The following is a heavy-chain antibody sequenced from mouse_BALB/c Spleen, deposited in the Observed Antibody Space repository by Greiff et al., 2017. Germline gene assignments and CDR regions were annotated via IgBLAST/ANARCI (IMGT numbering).Heavy chain of an antibody. J-gene: IGHJ3*01. CDR3: ARYIYGNYAWFAY. V-gene: IGHV7-3*02. D-gene: IGHD2-1*01. Sequence: VQGVESGGGLVQPGGSLRLSCATSGFTFTDYYMSWVRQPPGKALEWLGFIRNKANGYTTEYSASVKGRFTISRDNSQSILYLQMNTLRAEDSATYYCARYIYGNYAWFAYWGQGTLVTVSA. CDR1: GFTFTDYY. CDR2: IRNKANGYTT.